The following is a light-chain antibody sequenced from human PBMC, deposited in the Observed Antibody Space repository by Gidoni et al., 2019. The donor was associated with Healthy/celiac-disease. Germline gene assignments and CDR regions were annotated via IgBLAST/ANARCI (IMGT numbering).Light chain of an antibody. CDR1: QSVLYSSNNKNY. J-gene: IGKJ3*01. V-gene: IGKV4-1*01. Sequence: DIVMTQSPDSLAVSLGERATINYKSSQSVLYSSNNKNYLAWYQQKPGQPPKLLIYWASTRESGVPDRFSGSGSGTEFTLTISSLQAEDVAVYYCQQYYSTPFGPGTKVDIK. CDR2: WAS. CDR3: QQYYSTP.